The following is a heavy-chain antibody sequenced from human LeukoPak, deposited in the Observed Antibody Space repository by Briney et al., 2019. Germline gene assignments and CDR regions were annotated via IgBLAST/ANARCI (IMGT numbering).Heavy chain of an antibody. Sequence: PGGSLRLSCAASGFTFSSYSMNWVRQAPGKGLEWVSYISSSSSANYYAGSVKGRFAISRDNAKNSLYLQMNSLRAEDTAVYYCAREVSEGFDFWGQGTLVTVSS. D-gene: IGHD3-22*01. CDR2: ISSSSSAN. CDR3: AREVSEGFDF. V-gene: IGHV3-21*05. CDR1: GFTFSSYS. J-gene: IGHJ4*02.